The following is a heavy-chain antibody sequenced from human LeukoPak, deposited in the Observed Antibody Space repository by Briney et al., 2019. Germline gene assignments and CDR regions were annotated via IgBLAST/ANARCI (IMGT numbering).Heavy chain of an antibody. CDR3: AREGEYYDSSGSRDAFDI. CDR1: GFTFSSYW. Sequence: PGGSLRLSCAASGFTFSSYWMSWVRQAPGKELEWVANIKQDGSEKYYVDSVKGRFTISRDNAKNSLYLQMSSLRAEDTAVYYCAREGEYYDSSGSRDAFDIWGQGTMVTVSS. V-gene: IGHV3-7*01. CDR2: IKQDGSEK. J-gene: IGHJ3*02. D-gene: IGHD3-22*01.